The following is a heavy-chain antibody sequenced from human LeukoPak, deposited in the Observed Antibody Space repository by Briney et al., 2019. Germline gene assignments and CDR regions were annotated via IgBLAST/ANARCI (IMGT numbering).Heavy chain of an antibody. V-gene: IGHV1-2*02. CDR3: ARVRPGGTVAGSPRGWFDP. Sequence: GASVKVPCKASGYTFTGYYMHWVRQAPGQGLEWMGWINPNSGGTNYAQKFQGRVTMTRNTSISTAYMELSRLRSDDTAVYYCARVRPGGTVAGSPRGWFDPWGQGTLVTVSS. J-gene: IGHJ5*02. D-gene: IGHD6-19*01. CDR2: INPNSGGT. CDR1: GYTFTGYY.